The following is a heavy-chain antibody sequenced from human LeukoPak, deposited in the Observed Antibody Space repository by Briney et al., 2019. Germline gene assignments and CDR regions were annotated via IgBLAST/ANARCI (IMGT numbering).Heavy chain of an antibody. CDR1: GYSFTSYW. J-gene: IGHJ6*03. Sequence: GESLKISCKGSGYSFTSYWIGWVRQMPGKGLEWMGIIYPGDSDTRYSPSFQGQVTISADKSISTAHLQWSSLKASDTAMYYCARLMYDFWSGYSPLPHYMDVWGKGTTVTVSS. V-gene: IGHV5-51*01. CDR2: IYPGDSDT. CDR3: ARLMYDFWSGYSPLPHYMDV. D-gene: IGHD3-3*01.